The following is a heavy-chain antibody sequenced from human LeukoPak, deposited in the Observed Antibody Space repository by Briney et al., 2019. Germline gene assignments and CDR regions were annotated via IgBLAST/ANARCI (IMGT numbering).Heavy chain of an antibody. V-gene: IGHV3-23*02. CDR2: ISGNGAGT. J-gene: IGHJ4*02. Sequence: GGSLRPSCAASGFTFSSHAMSWVRQAPGKGLEWVSGISGNGAGTYYGDSVKGRLTISRDNSKNTLYLQMNSLRAEDTAVYYCASRTYYYDSSGYYPFDYWGQGTLVTVSS. D-gene: IGHD3-22*01. CDR3: ASRTYYYDSSGYYPFDY. CDR1: GFTFSSHA.